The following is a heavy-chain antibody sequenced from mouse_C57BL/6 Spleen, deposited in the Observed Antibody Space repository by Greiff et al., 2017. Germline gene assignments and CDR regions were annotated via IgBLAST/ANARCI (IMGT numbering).Heavy chain of an antibody. J-gene: IGHJ4*01. D-gene: IGHD2-5*01. CDR3: ARPYCSNYDAMDY. CDR1: GYTFTDYY. Sequence: EVQLQQSGPELVKPGASVKISCKASGYTFTDYYMNWVKQSHGKSLEWIGDINPNNGGTSYNQKFKGKATLTVDNSSSTAYMELRSLTSEDSAVYYCARPYCSNYDAMDYWGQGTSVTVSS. CDR2: INPNNGGT. V-gene: IGHV1-26*01.